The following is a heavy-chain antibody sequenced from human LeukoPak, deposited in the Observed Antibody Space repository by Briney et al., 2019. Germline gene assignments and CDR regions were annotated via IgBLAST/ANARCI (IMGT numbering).Heavy chain of an antibody. V-gene: IGHV4-4*07. CDR1: GGSFSTFS. CDR2: IYASGNT. D-gene: IGHD3-10*01. CDR3: ATDPAGHGSWFDY. J-gene: IGHJ4*02. Sequence: PSETLSLTCSVSGGSFSTFSWSWIRQPAGKGLEWIGRIYASGNTNCNPSLKSRVTMSVDTSRNQFLLKLSSVTAADTAVYYCATDPAGHGSWFDYWGRGTLVTVSS.